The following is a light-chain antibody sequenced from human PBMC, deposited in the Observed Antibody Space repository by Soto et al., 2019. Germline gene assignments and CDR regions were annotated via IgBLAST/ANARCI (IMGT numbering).Light chain of an antibody. CDR1: QSVSSN. V-gene: IGKV3-15*01. Sequence: EIVMTQSPATLSVSPGERATLSCRASQSVSSNLVWYQQKPGQAPRLLIYGASTRATGIPARFSGSGSGTEFSLTISSLQSEDFAVDYCQQYNNWPPITFGQGTRLEIK. CDR2: GAS. J-gene: IGKJ5*01. CDR3: QQYNNWPPIT.